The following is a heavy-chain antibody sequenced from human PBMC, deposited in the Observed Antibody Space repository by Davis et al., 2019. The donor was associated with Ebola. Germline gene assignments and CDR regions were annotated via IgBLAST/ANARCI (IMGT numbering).Heavy chain of an antibody. V-gene: IGHV3-23*01. Sequence: GESLKISCAASGFTFGTYAMTWVRQAPGKGLEWVSSISAAGGTYHADSLMGRFTISRDNSNNTLHLQMNSLRDDDTAVYYCAKGLEQQLVPAYWGQGTLVTVSS. CDR1: GFTFGTYA. CDR2: ISAAGGT. CDR3: AKGLEQQLVPAY. J-gene: IGHJ4*02. D-gene: IGHD6-13*01.